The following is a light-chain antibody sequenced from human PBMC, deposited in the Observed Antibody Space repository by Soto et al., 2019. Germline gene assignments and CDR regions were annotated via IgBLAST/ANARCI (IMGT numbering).Light chain of an antibody. CDR3: QQYNSVSLLT. CDR2: DAS. J-gene: IGKJ4*01. V-gene: IGKV1-5*01. CDR1: QTIFNW. Sequence: DIQMTQSPSTLSASVGDGVTITSRASQTIFNWLAWYQRKPGRAPNLLIYDASSLQSGVPSTFSGSGSGTEFTLTISSLQPDDFATYYCQQYNSVSLLTFGGGTKVDIK.